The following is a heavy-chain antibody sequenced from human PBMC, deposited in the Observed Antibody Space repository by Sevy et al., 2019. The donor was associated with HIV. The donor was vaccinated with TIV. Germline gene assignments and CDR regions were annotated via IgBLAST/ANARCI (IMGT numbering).Heavy chain of an antibody. CDR1: GATFSGSA. D-gene: IGHD3-10*01. V-gene: IGHV3-73*01. CDR3: TSGGFSQKTGLYVDY. CDR2: IRSRAKNYVT. Sequence: GGSLRLSCAASGATFSGSAIHWVRQPSGKGLEWVGRIRSRAKNYVTEYGAPVKGRFSISRDDSKNTTYLQMNSLKTEDTARYFCTSGGFSQKTGLYVDYWGPGTLVTVSS. J-gene: IGHJ4*02.